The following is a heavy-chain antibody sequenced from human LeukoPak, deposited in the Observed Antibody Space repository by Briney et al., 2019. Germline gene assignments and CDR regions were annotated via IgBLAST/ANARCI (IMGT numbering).Heavy chain of an antibody. CDR3: ASGSCSGGSCYSVENWFDP. D-gene: IGHD2-15*01. J-gene: IGHJ5*02. CDR1: GYTFTGYY. Sequence: GASVKVSCKAAGYTFTGYYMFWVRQAPGQGLEWMGRINPNSGGTNYAQKFQGRVTMTRDTSISTAYMELSRLRSDDTAVYYCASGSCSGGSCYSVENWFDPWGQRTLVTVSS. CDR2: INPNSGGT. V-gene: IGHV1-2*06.